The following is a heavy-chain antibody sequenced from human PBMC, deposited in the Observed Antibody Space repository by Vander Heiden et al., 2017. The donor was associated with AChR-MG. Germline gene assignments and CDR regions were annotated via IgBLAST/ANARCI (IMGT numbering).Heavy chain of an antibody. D-gene: IGHD6-19*01. CDR2: ISGSGGST. Sequence: EVQLLESGGGLVQPGGSLRLSCAAPGFPFSRYAMSGVRQAPGKGLEWVSAISGSGGSTYYADAVKGRFTISRDNSKNTLYLQMNSLRAEDTAVYYCAKAKRSSGWTGGYWGQGTLVTVSS. J-gene: IGHJ4*02. CDR1: GFPFSRYA. CDR3: AKAKRSSGWTGGY. V-gene: IGHV3-23*01.